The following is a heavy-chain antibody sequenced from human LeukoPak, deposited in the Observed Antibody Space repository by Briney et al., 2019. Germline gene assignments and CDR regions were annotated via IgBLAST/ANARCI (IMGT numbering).Heavy chain of an antibody. J-gene: IGHJ4*02. Sequence: SETLSLTCTVSGVSISSGAYYWSWIRQHPGKGLEYIGDIYYSGSTYYNPSLKSRVTISLDTSKNQFSLRLSSVTAADTAVYYCARETLASGIDYWGQGTLVTVSS. CDR2: IYYSGST. D-gene: IGHD6-19*01. CDR1: GVSISSGAYY. V-gene: IGHV4-31*03. CDR3: ARETLASGIDY.